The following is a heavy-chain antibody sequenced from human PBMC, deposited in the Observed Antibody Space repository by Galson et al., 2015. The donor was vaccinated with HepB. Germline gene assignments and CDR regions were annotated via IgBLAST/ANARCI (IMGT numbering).Heavy chain of an antibody. J-gene: IGHJ4*02. V-gene: IGHV3-73*01. CDR3: TRLIVGATLGDDY. CDR2: IRSKANSYAT. D-gene: IGHD1-26*01. CDR1: GFTFSGSA. Sequence: SLRLSCAASGFTFSGSAMHWVRQASGKGLEWVGRIRSKANSYATAYAASVKGRFTISRDDSKNTAYLQLNSLKTEDTAVYYCTRLIVGATLGDDYWGQGTLVTVSS.